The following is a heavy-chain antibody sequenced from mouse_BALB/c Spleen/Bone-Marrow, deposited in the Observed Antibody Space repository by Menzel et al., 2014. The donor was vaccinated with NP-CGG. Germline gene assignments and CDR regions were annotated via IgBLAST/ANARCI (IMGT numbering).Heavy chain of an antibody. J-gene: IGHJ4*01. D-gene: IGHD2-1*01. CDR3: ARGVYYGNNVYAMDY. V-gene: IGHV1S41*01. CDR1: GYTFTNYW. Sequence: DLVKPGASVKLSCKASGYTFTNYWVNWIKQRPGQGLEWIGRIAPGSGSTYYNEMFKGKATLTVDTSSSTAYIQLSSLSSEDSAVYFCARGVYYGNNVYAMDYWGQGTSVTVSS. CDR2: IAPGSGST.